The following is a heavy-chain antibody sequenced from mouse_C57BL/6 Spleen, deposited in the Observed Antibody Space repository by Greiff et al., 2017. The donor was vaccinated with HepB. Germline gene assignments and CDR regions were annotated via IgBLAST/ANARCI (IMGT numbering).Heavy chain of an antibody. V-gene: IGHV1-72*01. Sequence: VQLQQPGAELVKPGASVKLSCKASGYTFTGYWMHWVKQRPGRGLEWIGRTDPNSDGTKYNEKFKSKATLTVDKPSSTAYMQLSSLTSEDSAVYYCAREGVINYAMDYWGQGTSVTVSS. D-gene: IGHD2-4*01. CDR2: TDPNSDGT. CDR3: AREGVINYAMDY. J-gene: IGHJ4*01. CDR1: GYTFTGYW.